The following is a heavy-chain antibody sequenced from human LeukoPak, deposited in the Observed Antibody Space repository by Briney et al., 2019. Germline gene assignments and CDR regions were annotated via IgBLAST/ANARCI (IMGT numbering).Heavy chain of an antibody. CDR1: GGSISSSDYY. D-gene: IGHD2-15*01. CDR3: ARDGGLLGYCSGITACAFDI. Sequence: SETLSLTCTVSGGSISSSDYYWGWIRQPPGKGLEWIVSIYYSGSTYYNPFLKSRVTISVDTSKSQFSLKLASVTAADTAVYYCARDGGLLGYCSGITACAFDIWGQGTMVTVSS. J-gene: IGHJ3*02. V-gene: IGHV4-39*07. CDR2: IYYSGST.